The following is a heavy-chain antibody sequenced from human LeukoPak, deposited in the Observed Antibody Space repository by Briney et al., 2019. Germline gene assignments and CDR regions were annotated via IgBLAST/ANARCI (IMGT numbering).Heavy chain of an antibody. CDR3: ARNPYESSGWHHFDY. D-gene: IGHD3-22*01. CDR2: INPSGGST. Sequence: ASVKVSCKASGYTFTTFYMHWVRLAPGQGLEWMGLINPSGGSTTYAQKFHGRVTMTRDTSTSTVYMELSSLRSEDTAVYYCARNPYESSGWHHFDYWGQGSLVTVSS. CDR1: GYTFTTFY. J-gene: IGHJ4*02. V-gene: IGHV1-46*01.